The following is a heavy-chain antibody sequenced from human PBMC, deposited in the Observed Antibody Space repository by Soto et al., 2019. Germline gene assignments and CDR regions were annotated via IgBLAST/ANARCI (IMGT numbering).Heavy chain of an antibody. J-gene: IGHJ4*02. Sequence: GASVKVSCKASGYTFTSYGISWVRQAPGQGLEWMGWTSTAHADIGYAQKFQGRVTMTKDTSTSTAFMELRSLRSDDTAIYYCARDLAYIRQYWGQGTQVTVSS. D-gene: IGHD4-4*01. CDR3: ARDLAYIRQY. CDR1: GYTFTSYG. V-gene: IGHV1-18*01. CDR2: TSTAHADI.